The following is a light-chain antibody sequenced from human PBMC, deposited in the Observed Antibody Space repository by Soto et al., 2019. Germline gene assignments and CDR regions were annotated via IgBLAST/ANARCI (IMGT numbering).Light chain of an antibody. CDR3: AAWDDSLSDVV. V-gene: IGLV1-47*01. Sequence: QSVLTQPPSASGTPGQRVTISCSGSSSNIGSNYVYWYQQLPGTAPKLLIYRNNQRPSGVPDRFSGSKSGTSASLAISGLLSEDEADYYGAAWDDSLSDVVFGGGNKLTVL. CDR1: SSNIGSNY. J-gene: IGLJ2*01. CDR2: RNN.